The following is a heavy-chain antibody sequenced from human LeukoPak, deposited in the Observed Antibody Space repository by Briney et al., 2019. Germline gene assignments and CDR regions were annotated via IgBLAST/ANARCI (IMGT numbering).Heavy chain of an antibody. V-gene: IGHV3-7*01. CDR1: GFTFSSYW. J-gene: IGHJ6*03. Sequence: GGPLRLSCAASGFTFSSYWMSWVRQAPGKGLEWVANIKQDGSEKYYVDSVKGRFTISRDNAKNSLYLQMNSLRAEDTAVYYCARVQRDYDSSGYYRRYYYYMDVWGKETTVTVSS. CDR3: ARVQRDYDSSGYYRRYYYYMDV. CDR2: IKQDGSEK. D-gene: IGHD3-22*01.